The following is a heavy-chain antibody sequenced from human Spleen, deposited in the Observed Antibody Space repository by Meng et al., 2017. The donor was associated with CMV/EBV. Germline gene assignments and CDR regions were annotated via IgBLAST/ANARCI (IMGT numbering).Heavy chain of an antibody. D-gene: IGHD2-2*01. V-gene: IGHV1-2*02. Sequence: ASVKVSCKASGHTFTGYFVHWVRQAPGQGLEWMGWINPKSGDTNYGQRFQGRVTVTRDTSTSTVYMELSSLRSEDTAVYYCARDQGCSSTSCYYNWFDPWGQGTLVTVSS. J-gene: IGHJ5*02. CDR3: ARDQGCSSTSCYYNWFDP. CDR1: GHTFTGYF. CDR2: INPKSGDT.